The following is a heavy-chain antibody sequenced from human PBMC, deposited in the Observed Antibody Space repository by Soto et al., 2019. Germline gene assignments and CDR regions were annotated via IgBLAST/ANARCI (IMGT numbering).Heavy chain of an antibody. CDR1: GFTFTSHV. J-gene: IGHJ4*02. V-gene: IGHV3-23*01. D-gene: IGHD3-16*01. CDR3: AKGWGDG. CDR2: IGGSGGST. Sequence: EVQVLESGGGLVQPGGSLRLSCAASGFTFTSHVISWVRQAPGKGLEWVSSIGGSGGSTYYADSVKGRFTVSRDNSKSTQYLQMNSLRVEDTAVYYCAKGWGDGWGQGTLVTVSS.